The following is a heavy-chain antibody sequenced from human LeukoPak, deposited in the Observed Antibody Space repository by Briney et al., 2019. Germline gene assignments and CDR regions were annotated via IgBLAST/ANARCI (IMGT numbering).Heavy chain of an antibody. J-gene: IGHJ4*02. D-gene: IGHD3-16*01. Sequence: GGSLRLSCAASGFAFSSYSMNWVRQAPGKGLEWVSYISSSSSTIYYADSVKGRFTISRDNAKNSLYLQMNSLRAEDTAVYYCARDRGSYWGQGTLVTVSS. CDR3: ARDRGSY. CDR1: GFAFSSYS. CDR2: ISSSSSTI. V-gene: IGHV3-48*04.